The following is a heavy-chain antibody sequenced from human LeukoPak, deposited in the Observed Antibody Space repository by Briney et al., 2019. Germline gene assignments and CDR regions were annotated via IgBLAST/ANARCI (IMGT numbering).Heavy chain of an antibody. Sequence: ASVNLSCKASGYIFTSYRISWVRQAPGQGLEWMGWISAYNGNTSYAQKLQGRVTVTTDTSTSTAYMELRSLRSDDTAVYYCARDLPLYCGGDCYTDTFQQWGQGTLVSVSS. J-gene: IGHJ1*01. D-gene: IGHD2-21*02. CDR2: ISAYNGNT. CDR3: ARDLPLYCGGDCYTDTFQQ. CDR1: GYIFTSYR. V-gene: IGHV1-18*01.